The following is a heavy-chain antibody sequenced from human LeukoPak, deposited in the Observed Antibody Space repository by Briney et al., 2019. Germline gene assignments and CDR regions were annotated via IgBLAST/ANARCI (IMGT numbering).Heavy chain of an antibody. V-gene: IGHV4-4*07. D-gene: IGHD3-22*01. CDR1: GGSIINYY. CDR2: IYVTGST. CDR3: ARLKYYDSTGYNPGYYMDV. J-gene: IGHJ6*03. Sequence: SETLSLTCTVSGGSIINYYWSWIRHSAGTGLEWVGRIYVTGSTIYNPSLQSRLSMSVDTSKNQFSLRLTSVTAADTAVYFCARLKYYDSTGYNPGYYMDVWGKGIAVTVSS.